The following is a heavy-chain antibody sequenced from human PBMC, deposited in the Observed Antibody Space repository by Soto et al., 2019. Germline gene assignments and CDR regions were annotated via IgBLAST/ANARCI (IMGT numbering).Heavy chain of an antibody. CDR3: ARDPYDNSGSYFNAPLDY. D-gene: IGHD3-22*01. CDR1: GFTFSSYA. V-gene: IGHV3-21*01. J-gene: IGHJ4*02. Sequence: GSLRLSCAASGFTFSSYAMSWVRQAPGKGLEWVASISSGSSDTWYADSVKGRFIISRDNAQNSLFLQMNTLRPEDTAMYYCARDPYDNSGSYFNAPLDYWGQGTLVTVSS. CDR2: ISSGSSDT.